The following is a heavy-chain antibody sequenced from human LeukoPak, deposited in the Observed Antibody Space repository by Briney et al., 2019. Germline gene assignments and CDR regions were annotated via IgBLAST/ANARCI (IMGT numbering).Heavy chain of an antibody. V-gene: IGHV1-46*01. CDR3: ARAPRNSSTMLDF. D-gene: IGHD6-13*01. CDR1: GYTLTSYW. CDR2: INPDGGST. Sequence: ASVKVSCKASGYTLTSYWIQWVRQAPGQGLEWVGLINPDGGSTAYAHRFQGRVIMTRDTSTSTAYMDLCSLRSEDTAVYHCARAPRNSSTMLDFWGQGTLVTISS. J-gene: IGHJ4*02.